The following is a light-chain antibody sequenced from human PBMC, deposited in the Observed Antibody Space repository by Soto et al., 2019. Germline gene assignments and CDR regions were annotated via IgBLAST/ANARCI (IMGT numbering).Light chain of an antibody. J-gene: IGKJ1*01. V-gene: IGKV1-39*01. CDR1: QSISTY. CDR2: AAS. CDR3: QQTYSTPPT. Sequence: DIQMTQSPSSLSASVGDRVTITSRASQSISTYVNWYQQKAGLAPKLLIYAASSLQSGVPSRFSGSGSGTDFTLTISSLQPEDFATYYCQQTYSTPPTFGQGTKVDIK.